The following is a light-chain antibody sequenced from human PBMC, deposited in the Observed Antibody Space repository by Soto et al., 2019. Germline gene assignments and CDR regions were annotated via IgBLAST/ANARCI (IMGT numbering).Light chain of an antibody. CDR2: GAS. Sequence: EIVLTQSPGTLSLSPGERATLSCRASQIVSRSYLGWYQQKPGHPPRLLIYGASSRATGIPDRFSGSGAGTDFTLTISRLEPEDVAVYYCQQRSHWPAWTLGQGTKVDIK. J-gene: IGKJ1*01. V-gene: IGKV3D-20*02. CDR1: QIVSRSY. CDR3: QQRSHWPAWT.